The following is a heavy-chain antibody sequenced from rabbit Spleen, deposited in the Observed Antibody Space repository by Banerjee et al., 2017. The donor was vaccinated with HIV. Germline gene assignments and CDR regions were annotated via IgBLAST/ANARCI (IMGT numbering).Heavy chain of an antibody. CDR1: GVSLNDKDV. D-gene: IGHD2-1*01. CDR2: INIVTGKS. J-gene: IGHJ4*01. V-gene: IGHV1S45*01. Sequence: EQLEESGGGLVKPEGSLTLTCKASGVSLNDKDVMCWVRQAPGKGLEWIACINIVTGKSVYASWAEGRFIMSRTSSTTVTLQMTSLTAADTATYFCARGSATMTMVITGFYFNLWGQGTLVTVS. CDR3: ARGSATMTMVITGFYFNL.